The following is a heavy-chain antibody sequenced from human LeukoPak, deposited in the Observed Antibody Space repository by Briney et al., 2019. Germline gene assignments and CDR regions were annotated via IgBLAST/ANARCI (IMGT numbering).Heavy chain of an antibody. CDR3: ARAGLMVRGVYNWFDP. J-gene: IGHJ5*02. CDR1: GFTFSTYN. CDR2: ISSGSNTI. D-gene: IGHD3-10*01. V-gene: IGHV3-48*01. Sequence: GGSLRLSCAASGFTFSTYNLNWVRQAPGKGLEWISYISSGSNTIYYADSVKGRFTISRDNAKSSLYLQMNSLRAEDTAVYYCARAGLMVRGVYNWFDPWGQGTLVTVSS.